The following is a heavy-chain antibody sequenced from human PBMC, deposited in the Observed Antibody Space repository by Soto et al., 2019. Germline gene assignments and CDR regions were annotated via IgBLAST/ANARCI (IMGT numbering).Heavy chain of an antibody. D-gene: IGHD2-21*02. CDR1: GYNFIDYW. CDR3: VRRGHVASTARAFEM. J-gene: IGHJ3*02. V-gene: IGHV5-51*01. Sequence: PGESLKISCKVTGYNFIDYWIGWVRQMPGKGLEWMGIIFPADSEARFSPPFQGQVTMSVDKSNSTAYLLWRSLKASDGGMYFCVRRGHVASTARAFEMWGQGTMVTVSS. CDR2: IFPADSEA.